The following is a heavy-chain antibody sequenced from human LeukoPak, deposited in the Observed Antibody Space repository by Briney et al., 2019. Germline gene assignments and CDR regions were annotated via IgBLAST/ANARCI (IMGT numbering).Heavy chain of an antibody. V-gene: IGHV3-74*01. D-gene: IGHD3-22*01. CDR2: IKSDGST. CDR3: ARAPSDLGGYHPEYFRH. Sequence: GGSLRLSCAASGFTYSAYWMHWVRQAPGKGLVWVSRIKSDGSTNYADSVKGRFTISRDNAKNTVSLQMNSLRPEDTGVYYCARAPSDLGGYHPEYFRHWGQGTLVTVSS. CDR1: GFTYSAYW. J-gene: IGHJ1*01.